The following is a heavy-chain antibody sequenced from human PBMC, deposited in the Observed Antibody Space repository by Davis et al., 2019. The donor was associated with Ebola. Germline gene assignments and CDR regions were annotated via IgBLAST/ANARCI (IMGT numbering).Heavy chain of an antibody. CDR1: GYSFTSYW. V-gene: IGHV5-10-1*01. D-gene: IGHD3-3*02. J-gene: IGHJ6*02. Sequence: GESLKISCKGSGYSFTSYWINWVRQMPGKGLEWMGRIDPSDSYTDYSPSFQGHVSISADKSINTAYLQWSSLKASDTAMYFCARHFVGKLFGMDVWGQGTTVTVSS. CDR3: ARHFVGKLFGMDV. CDR2: IDPSDSYT.